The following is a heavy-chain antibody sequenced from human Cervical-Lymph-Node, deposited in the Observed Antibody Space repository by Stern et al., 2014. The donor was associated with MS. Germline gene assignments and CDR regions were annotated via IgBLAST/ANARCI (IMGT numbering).Heavy chain of an antibody. Sequence: VQLVESGAGVKRPGQSLKISCRASGYSFTNYWVAWVRQKPGKGLEWMGFINPGDSEVRYSPSFQGRVTRSVARSIKTAYLQWSSLQPSDTAMYYCARQLGHSNFLHYWGQGVLVTVSS. V-gene: IGHV5-51*01. J-gene: IGHJ4*02. D-gene: IGHD4-11*01. CDR3: ARQLGHSNFLHY. CDR2: INPGDSEV. CDR1: GYSFTNYW.